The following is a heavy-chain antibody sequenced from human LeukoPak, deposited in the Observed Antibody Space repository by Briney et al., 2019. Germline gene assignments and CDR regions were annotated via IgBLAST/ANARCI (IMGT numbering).Heavy chain of an antibody. CDR3: ARPDHSIIWYHWFDP. CDR1: GGSISKSNHY. V-gene: IGHV4-39*01. J-gene: IGHJ5*02. D-gene: IGHD6-13*01. CDR2: IYYGGST. Sequence: PSETLSLTCSVSGGSISKSNHYWGWIRQPPGKGLEWIGSIYYGGSTYYNPSLKSRVTISVDTSKNQFSLRLRSVTAADTAVYYCARPDHSIIWYHWFDPWGQGTLVTVSS.